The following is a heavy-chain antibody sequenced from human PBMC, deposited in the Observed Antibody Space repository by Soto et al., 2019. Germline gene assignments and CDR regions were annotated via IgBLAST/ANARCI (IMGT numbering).Heavy chain of an antibody. D-gene: IGHD3-10*01. J-gene: IGHJ3*02. CDR1: GGSFSGYY. Sequence: ASETLSLTCAVYGGSFSGYYWSWIRQPPGKGLEWIGEINHSGSTNYNPSLKSRVTISVDTSKNQFSLKLSSVTAADTAVYYCARGGSAMVRGVIITPHAFDIWGQGTMVTVSS. V-gene: IGHV4-34*01. CDR3: ARGGSAMVRGVIITPHAFDI. CDR2: INHSGST.